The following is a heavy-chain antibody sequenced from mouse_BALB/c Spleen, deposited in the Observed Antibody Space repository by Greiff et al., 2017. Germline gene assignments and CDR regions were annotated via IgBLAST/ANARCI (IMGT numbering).Heavy chain of an antibody. V-gene: IGHV5-6-2*01. CDR1: GFTFSSYY. J-gene: IGHJ1*01. CDR2: INSNGGST. D-gene: IGHD2-14*01. CDR3: ARQAYYRYDGYFDV. Sequence: DVKLQESGGGLVKLGGSLKLSCAASGFTFSSYYMSWVRQTPEKRLELVAAINSNGGSTYYPDTVKGRFTISRDNAKNTLYLQMSSLKSEDTALYYCARQAYYRYDGYFDVWGAGTTVTVSS.